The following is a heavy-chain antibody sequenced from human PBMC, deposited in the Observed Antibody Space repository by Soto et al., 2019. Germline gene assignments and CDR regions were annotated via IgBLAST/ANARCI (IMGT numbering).Heavy chain of an antibody. CDR3: ARIGYSSSSFDY. CDR2: IKQDGSTK. Sequence: EVQLVESGGGLVQPGGSLRLSCAASGFTFSNYWMTWARQAPGKGLEWVANIKQDGSTKYYVDSVKGRFTISRDNAKNSVYLQKNRLGAGDTAVDFCARIGYSSSSFDYWGQGTLVIVSS. J-gene: IGHJ4*02. D-gene: IGHD6-6*01. CDR1: GFTFSNYW. V-gene: IGHV3-7*01.